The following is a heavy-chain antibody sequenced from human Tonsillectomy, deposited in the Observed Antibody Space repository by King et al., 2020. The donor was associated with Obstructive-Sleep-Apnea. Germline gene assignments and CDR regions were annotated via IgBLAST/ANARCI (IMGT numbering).Heavy chain of an antibody. CDR3: VRGGYTYDY. CDR1: GLTYSNHW. D-gene: IGHD5-18*01. J-gene: IGHJ4*02. Sequence: VEQVESGGGLVQPGESLRLSCAVAGLTYSNHWMSWVRQAPGKGLEWGATIKEDGSDKYYVDSVKGRFTITSDNAKNSLYLQMNSLRVEDTAMYYCVRGGYTYDYWGQGILVIVSS. V-gene: IGHV3-7*01. CDR2: IKEDGSDK.